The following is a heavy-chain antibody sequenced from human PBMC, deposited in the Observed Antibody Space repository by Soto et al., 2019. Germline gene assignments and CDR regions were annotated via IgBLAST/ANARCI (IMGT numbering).Heavy chain of an antibody. D-gene: IGHD3-22*01. CDR3: ARDQRRYYYDSSGYYYEFDY. J-gene: IGHJ4*02. CDR1: GGTFSSYA. V-gene: IGHV1-69*06. Sequence: ASVKVSCKASGGTFSSYAISWVRQAPGQGLEWMGGIIPIFGTANYAQKFQGRVTITADKSTSTAYMELSSLRSEDTAVYYCARDQRRYYYDSSGYYYEFDYWGQGTLVTVSS. CDR2: IIPIFGTA.